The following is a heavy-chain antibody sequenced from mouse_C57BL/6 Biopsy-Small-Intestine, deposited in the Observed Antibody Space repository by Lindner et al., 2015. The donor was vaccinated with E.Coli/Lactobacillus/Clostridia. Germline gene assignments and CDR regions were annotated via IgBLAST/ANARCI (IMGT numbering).Heavy chain of an antibody. V-gene: IGHV1-84*01. CDR1: GYTITDYY. J-gene: IGHJ1*03. CDR2: IYPGSGNT. D-gene: IGHD2-2*01. CDR3: ARGGYDDRGYWYFDV. Sequence: VQLQESGPELVKPGASVKISCKASGYTITDYYINWVKQRPGQGLEWIGWIYPGSGNTKYNEKFKGKATLTVDTSSSTAYMQLGSLTSEDSAVYFCARGGYDDRGYWYFDVWGTGTTVTVSS.